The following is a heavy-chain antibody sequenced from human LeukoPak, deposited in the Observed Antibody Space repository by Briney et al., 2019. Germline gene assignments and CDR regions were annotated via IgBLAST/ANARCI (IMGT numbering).Heavy chain of an antibody. V-gene: IGHV3-9*01. CDR1: GFTFDDYA. CDR3: AKASSYDSAFNWLDP. CDR2: ITWNSGSI. Sequence: GGSLRLSCAASGFTFDDYAMHWVRQTPGKRLEWVSGITWNSGSIGYEASVKGRFNLSRDNAKNSLYLQMNSLRAEYTALYYCAKASSYDSAFNWLDPWGQGTQVTVSS. D-gene: IGHD3-22*01. J-gene: IGHJ5*02.